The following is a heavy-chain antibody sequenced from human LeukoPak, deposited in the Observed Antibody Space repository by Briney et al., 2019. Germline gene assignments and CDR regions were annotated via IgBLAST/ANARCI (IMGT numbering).Heavy chain of an antibody. CDR1: GYTFISYG. Sequence: GASVKVCCKASGYTFISYGISWVGQAPGQGLEWMGWISAYNGNTNYAQKLQGRVTMTTDTSTSTAYMELRSLRSDDTAVYYCARDFNYGDYDLLYYGMDVWGKGTTVTVTS. CDR3: ARDFNYGDYDLLYYGMDV. V-gene: IGHV1-18*04. J-gene: IGHJ6*04. D-gene: IGHD4-17*01. CDR2: ISAYNGNT.